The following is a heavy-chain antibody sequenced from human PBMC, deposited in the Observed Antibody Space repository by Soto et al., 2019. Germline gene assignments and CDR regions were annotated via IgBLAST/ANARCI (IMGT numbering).Heavy chain of an antibody. V-gene: IGHV1-69*13. CDR1: GGTFSSYA. D-gene: IGHD3-3*01. CDR2: IIPIFGTA. J-gene: IGHJ6*02. CDR3: ARARTTGTTRRTYYDFWSGTSFYYYGMDV. Sequence: SVKVSCKASGGTFSSYAISWVRQAPGQGLEWMGGIIPIFGTANYAQKFQGRVTITADESTSTAYMELSSLRSEDTAVYYCARARTTGTTRRTYYDFWSGTSFYYYGMDVWGQGTTVTVSS.